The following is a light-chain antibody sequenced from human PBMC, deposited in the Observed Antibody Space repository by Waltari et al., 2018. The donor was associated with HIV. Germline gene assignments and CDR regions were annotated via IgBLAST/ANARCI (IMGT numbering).Light chain of an antibody. CDR1: SSDVGGYNY. V-gene: IGLV2-8*01. J-gene: IGLJ1*01. CDR3: SSYAGSNNYV. CDR2: EVS. Sequence: QSALTQPPSASGSPGQSVTISCTGPSSDVGGYNYVSWYQQHPGKAPKLMIDEVSKRPSGVPDRFSGSKSGNTASLTVSGLQAEDEADYYCSSYAGSNNYVFGTGTKVTVL.